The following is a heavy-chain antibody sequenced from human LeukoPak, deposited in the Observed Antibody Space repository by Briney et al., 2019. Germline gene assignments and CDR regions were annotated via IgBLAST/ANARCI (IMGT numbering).Heavy chain of an antibody. CDR2: IYYSGST. CDR1: GGSISSYY. CDR3: ARDRRDFWSGYSLYYYYGMDV. Sequence: SETLSPTCTVSGGSISSYYWSWIRQPPGKGLEWIGYIYYSGSTNYNPSLKSRVTISVDTSKNQFSLKLSSVTAADTAVYYCARDRRDFWSGYSLYYYYGMDVWGQGTTVTVSS. D-gene: IGHD3-3*01. J-gene: IGHJ6*02. V-gene: IGHV4-59*01.